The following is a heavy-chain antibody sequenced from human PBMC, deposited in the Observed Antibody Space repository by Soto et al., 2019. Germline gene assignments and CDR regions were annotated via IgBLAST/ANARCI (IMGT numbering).Heavy chain of an antibody. V-gene: IGHV1-8*01. CDR2: MNPNSGNT. J-gene: IGHJ6*02. Sequence: ASVKVSCKASGYTFTSYDINWVRQATGQGLEWMGWMNPNSGNTGYAQKFQGRVTMTRNTSISTAYMELSSLRAEDTAVYYCARDTMVRRVTNSYYYGMDVWGQGTTVTVSS. D-gene: IGHD3-10*01. CDR1: GYTFTSYD. CDR3: ARDTMVRRVTNSYYYGMDV.